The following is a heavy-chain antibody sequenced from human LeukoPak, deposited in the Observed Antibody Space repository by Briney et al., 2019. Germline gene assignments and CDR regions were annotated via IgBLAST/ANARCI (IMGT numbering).Heavy chain of an antibody. V-gene: IGHV3-9*01. J-gene: IGHJ4*02. CDR2: ISWNSGRI. CDR1: GFTVSGNY. Sequence: PGGSLRLSCAVSGFTVSGNYMSWVRQAPGKGLEWVSGISWNSGRIGYADSVKGRFTISRDNAKNSLFLQMNSLRAEDTALYYCAKEGARLGIAVSGPFDYWGQGTLVTVSS. D-gene: IGHD6-13*01. CDR3: AKEGARLGIAVSGPFDY.